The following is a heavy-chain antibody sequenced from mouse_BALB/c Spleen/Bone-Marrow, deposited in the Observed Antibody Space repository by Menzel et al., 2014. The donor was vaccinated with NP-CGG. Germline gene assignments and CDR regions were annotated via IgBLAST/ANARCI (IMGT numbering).Heavy chain of an antibody. CDR1: GYSFTTYW. Sequence: QVQLQQSGTEVVRPGASVKLSCKASGYSFTTYWMNWVKQRPGQGLEWIGMIHPSDSETRLNQKFKDKATLTVDKSSCTAYMQLNSPTSEDSAVYYCAREKVYYGISWFASWGQGTLVTVSA. CDR3: AREKVYYGISWFAS. D-gene: IGHD2-1*01. J-gene: IGHJ3*01. V-gene: IGHV1-61*01. CDR2: IHPSDSET.